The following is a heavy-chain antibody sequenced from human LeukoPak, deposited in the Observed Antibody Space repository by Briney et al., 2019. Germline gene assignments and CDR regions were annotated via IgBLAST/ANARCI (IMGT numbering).Heavy chain of an antibody. V-gene: IGHV3-21*01. CDR2: ISSSSSYI. D-gene: IGHD3-10*01. Sequence: GGSLRLSCAASGFTFSSYSMNWVRQAPGKGLEWVSSISSSSSYIYYADSVKGRFTISGDNAKNSLYLQMNSLRAEGTAVYYCARSLMVRGVMSGMDVWGQGTTVTVSS. J-gene: IGHJ6*02. CDR3: ARSLMVRGVMSGMDV. CDR1: GFTFSSYS.